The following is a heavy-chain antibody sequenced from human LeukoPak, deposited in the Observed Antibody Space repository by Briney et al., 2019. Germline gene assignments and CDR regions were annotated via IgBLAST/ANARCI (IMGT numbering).Heavy chain of an antibody. Sequence: ASVKVSCKASGYAFTSYGISWVRQAPGQGLEWMGWISAYNGNTNYAQKLQGRVTMTTDTSTSTAYMELSSLRSEDTAVYYCARDIRMLLWFGELSPGDYWGQGTLVTVSS. CDR2: ISAYNGNT. CDR3: ARDIRMLLWFGELSPGDY. V-gene: IGHV1-18*01. J-gene: IGHJ4*02. D-gene: IGHD3-10*01. CDR1: GYAFTSYG.